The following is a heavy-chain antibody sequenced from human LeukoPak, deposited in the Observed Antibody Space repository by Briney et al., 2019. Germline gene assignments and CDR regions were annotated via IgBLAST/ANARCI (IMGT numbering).Heavy chain of an antibody. J-gene: IGHJ4*02. CDR1: GYTFTGYY. D-gene: IGHD1-26*01. CDR3: ARGSSYYAHFDY. Sequence: ASVKVSCNASGYTFTGYYMHWVRQAPGQGLEWMGWINPNSGGTNYAQKFQGRVTMTRDTSISTAYMELSRLRSDDTAVYYCARGSSYYAHFDYWGQGTLVTVSS. CDR2: INPNSGGT. V-gene: IGHV1-2*02.